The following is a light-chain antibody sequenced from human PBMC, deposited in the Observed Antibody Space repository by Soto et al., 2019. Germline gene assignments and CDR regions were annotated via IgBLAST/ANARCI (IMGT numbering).Light chain of an antibody. CDR2: GAS. V-gene: IGKV3-15*01. CDR3: QQYNDWPPLT. Sequence: EIVMTQSPATLSVSPGERATLSCRASQSVTSNLAWYQQKPGQAPRLVIYGASTRATGIPARFSGSGSGTEFTLTISSLQSEDFAVYYCQQYNDWPPLTFGGGPGWRSN. CDR1: QSVTSN. J-gene: IGKJ4*01.